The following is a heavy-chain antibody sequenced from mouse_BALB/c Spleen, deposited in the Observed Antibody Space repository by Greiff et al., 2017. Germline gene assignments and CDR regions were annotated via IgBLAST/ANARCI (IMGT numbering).Heavy chain of an antibody. CDR1: GFAFSSYD. CDR2: ISSGGGST. CDR3: ARHQLGLPYYYAMDY. J-gene: IGHJ4*01. Sequence: EVKVVESGGGLVKPGGSLKLSCAASGFAFSSYDMSWVRQTPEKRLEWVAYISSGGGSTYYPDTVKGRFTISRDNAKNTLYLQMSSLKSEDTAMYYCARHQLGLPYYYAMDYWGQGTSVTVSS. V-gene: IGHV5-12-1*01. D-gene: IGHD3-1*01.